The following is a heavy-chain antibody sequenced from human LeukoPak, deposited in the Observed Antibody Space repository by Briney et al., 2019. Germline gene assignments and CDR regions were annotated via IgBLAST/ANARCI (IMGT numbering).Heavy chain of an antibody. CDR3: AITRSIVGAPAAY. V-gene: IGHV3-23*01. J-gene: IGHJ4*02. D-gene: IGHD1-26*01. CDR1: GFTFSSYA. Sequence: GGSLRLSCAASGFTFSSYAMSWVRQAPGKGLEWVSAISGSGGSTYYADSVKGRFTISRDNSKNTLYLQMNSLRAEDTAVYYCAITRSIVGAPAAYWGQGTLVTVSS. CDR2: ISGSGGST.